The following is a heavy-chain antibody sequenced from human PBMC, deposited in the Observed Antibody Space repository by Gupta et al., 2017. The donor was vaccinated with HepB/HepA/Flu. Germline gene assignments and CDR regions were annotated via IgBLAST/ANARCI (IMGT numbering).Heavy chain of an antibody. J-gene: IGHJ4*02. CDR1: EFTFSNYW. Sequence: VQLVESGGGLVQPGGSLRLSCAASEFTFSNYWMSWVRQAPGKGLDWVASIKQDGSERYYMDSVKGRFTISRDNAKNSLYLQMNSLRADDTAAYYCARGRYSGYYYYFDSWGQGTLVTVSS. V-gene: IGHV3-7*01. CDR2: IKQDGSER. D-gene: IGHD3-22*01. CDR3: ARGRYSGYYYYFDS.